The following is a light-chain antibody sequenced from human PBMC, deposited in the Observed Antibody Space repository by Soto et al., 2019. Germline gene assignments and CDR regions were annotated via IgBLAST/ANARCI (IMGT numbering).Light chain of an antibody. CDR3: HQYGSSPWT. J-gene: IGKJ1*01. V-gene: IGKV3-20*01. Sequence: EVVLTQSPGTLSLSPGDRATLSCKASQSISSSHLAWYQQKPGQAPRLLIYGASSRATGIPDRFSGSGSGTDFTLTISRLEPEDFAVYFCHQYGSSPWTFGQGTKV. CDR2: GAS. CDR1: QSISSSH.